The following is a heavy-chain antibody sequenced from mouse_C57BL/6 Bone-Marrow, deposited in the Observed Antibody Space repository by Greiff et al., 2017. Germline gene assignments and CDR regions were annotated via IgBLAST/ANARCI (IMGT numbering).Heavy chain of an antibody. D-gene: IGHD2-2*01. Sequence: QVQLQQSGAELVKPGASVKISCKASGYAFSSYWMNWVKQRPGKGLEWIGQIYPGDGDTNYNGKFKGKATLTADKSSSTAYMQLSSLTSEDSAVYFCARSTMVTVWYFDVWGTGTTVTVSS. J-gene: IGHJ1*03. V-gene: IGHV1-80*01. CDR1: GYAFSSYW. CDR3: ARSTMVTVWYFDV. CDR2: IYPGDGDT.